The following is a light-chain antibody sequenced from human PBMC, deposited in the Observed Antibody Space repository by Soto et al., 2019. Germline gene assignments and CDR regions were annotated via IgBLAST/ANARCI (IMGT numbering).Light chain of an antibody. J-gene: IGKJ3*01. Sequence: DIQMTQSPTSLSASVGDRVTITCRASQDIRNFVAWYQQKPGKAPKLLIYAASTLQSGVPSRFSGSGSGKDFTLTINSLQPENVAIYYCQKYSSVPVFGPGTKVEIK. CDR1: QDIRNF. CDR3: QKYSSVPV. CDR2: AAS. V-gene: IGKV1-27*01.